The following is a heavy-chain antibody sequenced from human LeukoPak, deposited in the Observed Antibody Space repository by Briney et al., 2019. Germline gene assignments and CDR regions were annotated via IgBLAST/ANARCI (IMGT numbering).Heavy chain of an antibody. Sequence: SESLSLTCTVSGVSISAYYWTWIRQPAGKGLEWIGRIYTSGITNYNPSLESRLTMSLDTSKNQISLRLSSVTAADTAVYYCARKDGDFWGQGTLVTVSS. CDR3: ARKDGDF. J-gene: IGHJ4*02. CDR1: GVSISAYY. CDR2: IYTSGIT. V-gene: IGHV4-4*07.